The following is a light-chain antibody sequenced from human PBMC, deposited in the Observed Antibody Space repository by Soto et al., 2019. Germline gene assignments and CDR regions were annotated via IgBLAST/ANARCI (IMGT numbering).Light chain of an antibody. CDR3: CSYAGIYTWV. CDR1: SSDVGGYNY. J-gene: IGLJ1*01. V-gene: IGLV2-11*01. CDR2: DVT. Sequence: QSVLTQPRSVSGSPGQSVTISCTGTSSDVGGYNYVSWYEQHPVKAPKLMIYDVTKRPSGVPDRFSGSKSGNTASLTISGLQAEDEADYYCCSYAGIYTWVFGTGTKVTVL.